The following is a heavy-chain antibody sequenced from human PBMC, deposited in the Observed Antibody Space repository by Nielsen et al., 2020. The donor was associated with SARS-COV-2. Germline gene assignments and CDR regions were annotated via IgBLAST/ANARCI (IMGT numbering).Heavy chain of an antibody. Sequence: GESLKISCAASGFTFSSYSMHWVRQAPGKGLEWVAVISYDGSNKYYADSVKGRFTISRDNSKNTLYLQMNSLRAEDTAVYYCAKDFSGSYPTYYFDYWGQGTLVTVSS. CDR2: ISYDGSNK. D-gene: IGHD1-26*01. CDR3: AKDFSGSYPTYYFDY. CDR1: GFTFSSYS. J-gene: IGHJ4*02. V-gene: IGHV3-30*18.